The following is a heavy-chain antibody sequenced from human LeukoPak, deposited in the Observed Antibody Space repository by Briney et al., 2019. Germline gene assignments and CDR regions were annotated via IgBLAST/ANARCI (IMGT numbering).Heavy chain of an antibody. V-gene: IGHV3-23*01. CDR2: ISGGSSGST. CDR3: AKVKLRSSGLVSGNDY. J-gene: IGHJ4*02. D-gene: IGHD3-16*01. CDR1: GFTFSDYA. Sequence: GGSLRLSCAASGFTFSDYAMSWVRQAPGKGLEWLSVISGGSSGSTYYAASVTGRFTVSRDNSKNTVDLQMNNLRVDDTAIYYCAKVKLRSSGLVSGNDYWGQGTLVTVSS.